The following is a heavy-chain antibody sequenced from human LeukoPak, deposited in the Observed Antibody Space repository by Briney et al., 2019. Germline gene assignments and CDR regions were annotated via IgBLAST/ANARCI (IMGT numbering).Heavy chain of an antibody. CDR1: GYTFTSYY. D-gene: IGHD6-19*01. J-gene: IGHJ5*02. CDR3: AREGIAVAGTSWFDP. V-gene: IGHV1-46*01. CDR2: INPSGGST. Sequence: ASVKVSCKASGYTFTSYYMHWVRQAPGQGLEWMGIINPSGGSTSYAQKFQGRVTMTRDMSTSTVYMELSSLRSEDTAVYYCAREGIAVAGTSWFDPWGQGTLVTVSS.